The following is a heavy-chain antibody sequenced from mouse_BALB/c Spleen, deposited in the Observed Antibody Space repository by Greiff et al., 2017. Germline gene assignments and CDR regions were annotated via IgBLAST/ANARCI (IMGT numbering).Heavy chain of an antibody. D-gene: IGHD1-1*01. CDR1: GYTFTDYN. J-gene: IGHJ4*01. CDR2: IYPYNGGT. V-gene: IGHV1S29*02. Sequence: EVKLEESGPELVKPGASVKISCKASGYTFTDYNMHWVKQSHGKGLEWIGDIYPYNGGTGYNQKFKSKATLTVDNSSSTAYMQLRSLTSEDSAVYYCARSHCGSSYKDYALDYWGQGTSVTVSA. CDR3: ARSHCGSSYKDYALDY.